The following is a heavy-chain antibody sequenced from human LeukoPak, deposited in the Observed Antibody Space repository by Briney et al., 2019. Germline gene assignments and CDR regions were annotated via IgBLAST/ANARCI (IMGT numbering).Heavy chain of an antibody. CDR1: GFTFSSYA. CDR2: ISGSGGST. CDR3: ARDRDHYYPYF. J-gene: IGHJ4*02. D-gene: IGHD3-10*01. V-gene: IGHV3-23*01. Sequence: GGSLRLSCAASGFTFSSYAMSWVRQAPGKGLEWVSAISGSGGSTYYADSVKGRFTISRDNSKNTLYLQMNSLRAEDTAFYHCARDRDHYYPYFWGQGTLVTVSS.